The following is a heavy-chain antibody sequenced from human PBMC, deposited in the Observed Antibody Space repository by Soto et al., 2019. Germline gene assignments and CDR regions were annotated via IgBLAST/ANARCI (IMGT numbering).Heavy chain of an antibody. CDR2: ISGSGGST. V-gene: IGHV3-23*01. D-gene: IGHD4-17*01. CDR1: GFTFSSYA. J-gene: IGHJ1*01. CDR3: AKPPTHDYGDYACFQH. Sequence: EVQLLESGGGLVQPGGSLRLSCAASGFTFSSYAMSWVRQAQGKGLEWVSAISGSGGSTYYADSVKGRFTISRDNSKNTLYLQMNSLRAEDTAVYYCAKPPTHDYGDYACFQHWGQGTLVTVSS.